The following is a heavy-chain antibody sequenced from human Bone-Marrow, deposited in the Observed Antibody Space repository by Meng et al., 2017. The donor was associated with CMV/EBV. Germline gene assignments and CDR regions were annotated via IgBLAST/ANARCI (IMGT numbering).Heavy chain of an antibody. D-gene: IGHD3-3*01. CDR1: GFTFADYA. V-gene: IGHV3-9*01. CDR2: ISWNSGSI. J-gene: IGHJ6*02. CDR3: ARGITIFGVVIMSYYYGMDV. Sequence: SCAASGFTFADYAMHWVRQAPGKGLEWVSGISWNSGSIGYADSVKGRFTISRDNAKNSLYLQMNSLRAEDTAVYYCARGITIFGVVIMSYYYGMDVWGQGTTVTVSS.